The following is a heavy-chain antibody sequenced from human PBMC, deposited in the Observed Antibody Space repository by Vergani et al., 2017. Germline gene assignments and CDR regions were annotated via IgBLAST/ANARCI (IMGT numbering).Heavy chain of an antibody. D-gene: IGHD6-19*01. CDR2: ISGSGGST. J-gene: IGHJ3*02. CDR1: GFTFSSYA. CDR3: AKDQQWLGDLGAFDI. V-gene: IGHV3-23*04. Sequence: EVQLVESGGGLVQPGGSLRLSCAASGFTFSSYAMSWVRQAPGKGLEWVSAISGSGGSTYYADSVKGRFTISRDNAKNSLYLQMNSLRAEDTALYYCAKDQQWLGDLGAFDIWGQGTMVTVSS.